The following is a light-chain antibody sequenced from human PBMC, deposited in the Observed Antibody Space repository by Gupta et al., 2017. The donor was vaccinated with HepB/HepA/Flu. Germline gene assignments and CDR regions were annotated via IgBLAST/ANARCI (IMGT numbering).Light chain of an antibody. J-gene: IGKJ1*01. CDR3: QGSDTYLWA. CDR2: AAS. V-gene: IGKV1-39*01. CDR1: QSINRN. Sequence: DIQMTQSPSSLSASVGDRVAITCRASQSINRNLNWYQQKPGKAPKFLIYAASNLQSGVPSRFSGSGSGTDFTLTISSLQPEDFASYFCQGSDTYLWAFGQGTKVEI.